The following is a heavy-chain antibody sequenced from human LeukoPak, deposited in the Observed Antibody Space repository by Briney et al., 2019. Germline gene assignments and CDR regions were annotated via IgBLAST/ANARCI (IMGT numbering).Heavy chain of an antibody. CDR2: INPSGGST. CDR3: ARALPPNDAFDI. V-gene: IGHV1-46*01. J-gene: IGHJ3*02. CDR1: GGTFSSYA. Sequence: ASVKVSCKASGGTFSSYAISWVRQAPGQGLEWMGIINPSGGSTSYAQKFQGRVTMARDTSTSTVYMELSSLRSEDTAVYYCARALPPNDAFDIWGQGTMVTVSS.